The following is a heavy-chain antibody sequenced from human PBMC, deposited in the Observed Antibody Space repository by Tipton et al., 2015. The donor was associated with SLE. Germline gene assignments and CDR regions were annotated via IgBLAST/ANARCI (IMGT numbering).Heavy chain of an antibody. V-gene: IGHV4-39*01. D-gene: IGHD3-9*01. CDR2: MYYSGST. CDR3: ARTTDILTGYYLDY. CDR1: GGSISSSSYY. Sequence: TLSLTCTVSGGSISSSSYYWVWIRQPPGKGLEWIGSMYYSGSTYYNPSLKSRVTISVDTSKNQFSLKLSSVTAADTAVYYCARTTDILTGYYLDYWGQGTLVTVSS. J-gene: IGHJ4*02.